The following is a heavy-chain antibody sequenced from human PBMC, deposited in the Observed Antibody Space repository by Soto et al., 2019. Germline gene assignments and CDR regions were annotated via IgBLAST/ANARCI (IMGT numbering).Heavy chain of an antibody. CDR1: GFTFSRYS. D-gene: IGHD6-13*01. J-gene: IGHJ5*02. CDR3: ARDNGRAGSFAP. Sequence: EVQLVESGGGLVQPGGSLRLSCAASGFTFSRYSMNWVRQAPGKGLEWISYITSDSSTIYYADSVKGRFTLSRDNAKNSLFLQMNSLRDQDTAMYYVARDNGRAGSFAPCGEGALVTVSS. V-gene: IGHV3-48*02. CDR2: ITSDSSTI.